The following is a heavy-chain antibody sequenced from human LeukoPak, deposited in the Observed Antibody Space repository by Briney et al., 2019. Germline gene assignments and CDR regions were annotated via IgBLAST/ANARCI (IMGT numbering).Heavy chain of an antibody. CDR2: IYTSGST. CDR3: ARYVPQIGALDY. Sequence: SETLSLTCTVSGGSISSGSYYWSWIRQPAGKALEWIGRIYTSGSTNYNPSLKSRVTISVDTSKNQFSLKLNSVTAADTAVYYCARYVPQIGALDYWGQGTLVTVSS. J-gene: IGHJ4*02. CDR1: GGSISSGSYY. D-gene: IGHD1-26*01. V-gene: IGHV4-61*02.